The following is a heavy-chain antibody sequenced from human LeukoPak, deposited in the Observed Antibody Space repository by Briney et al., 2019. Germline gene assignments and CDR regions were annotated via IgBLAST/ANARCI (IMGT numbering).Heavy chain of an antibody. D-gene: IGHD2-2*01. J-gene: IGHJ4*02. CDR1: GFTFSSYW. Sequence: GGSLRLSCAASGFTFSSYWMNWVRQAPGKGLVWVSRINSDGSSTSYADSVKGQFTISRDNAKNTLYLQMNSLRAEDTAVYYCAARGYCSSTSCLLEYWGQGTLVTVSS. CDR3: AARGYCSSTSCLLEY. V-gene: IGHV3-74*01. CDR2: INSDGSST.